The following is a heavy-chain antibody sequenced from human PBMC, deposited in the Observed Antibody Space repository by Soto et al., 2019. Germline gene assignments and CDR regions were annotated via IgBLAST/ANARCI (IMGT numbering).Heavy chain of an antibody. CDR1: GFSLSTSGVG. V-gene: IGHV2-5*01. CDR2: IYWNDDK. J-gene: IGHJ4*02. CDR3: AHINFGMVTTPFDY. Sequence: QITLKESGPPLVKPTQTLTLTCTFSGFSLSTSGVGVGWIRQPPGKALEWLALIYWNDDKRYSPSLKSRLTITKDTSKNQVVLTMTNMDPVDTATYYCAHINFGMVTTPFDYWGQGTLVTVSS. D-gene: IGHD5-18*01.